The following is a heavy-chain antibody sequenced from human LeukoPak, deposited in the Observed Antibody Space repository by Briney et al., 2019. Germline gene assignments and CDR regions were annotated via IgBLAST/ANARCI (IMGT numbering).Heavy chain of an antibody. CDR3: ARLVDGANTRVDS. CDR2: IFYTGTA. CDR1: RGSLSPDH. V-gene: IGHV4-59*08. D-gene: IGHD4/OR15-4a*01. Sequence: SETLSLTCTVSRGSLSPDHCAWIRQPPGKGLEWIGYIFYTGTARYNPSLEGRATLTVDMSKNQVPLKLRSVTAADTATYYCARLVDGANTRVDSWGQGTLVTVSS. J-gene: IGHJ4*02.